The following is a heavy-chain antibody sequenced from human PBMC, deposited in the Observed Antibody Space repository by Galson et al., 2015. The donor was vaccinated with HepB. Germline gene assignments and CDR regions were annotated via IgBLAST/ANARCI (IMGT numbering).Heavy chain of an antibody. D-gene: IGHD6-19*01. CDR3: ARDQFGGWSDYFDY. J-gene: IGHJ4*02. Sequence: SCKASGYTFTGYYMHWVRQAPGQGLEWMGWINPNSGGTNYAQKFQGRVTMTRDTSISTAYMELSRLRSDDTAVYYCARDQFGGWSDYFDYWGQGTLVTVSS. CDR2: INPNSGGT. V-gene: IGHV1-2*02. CDR1: GYTFTGYY.